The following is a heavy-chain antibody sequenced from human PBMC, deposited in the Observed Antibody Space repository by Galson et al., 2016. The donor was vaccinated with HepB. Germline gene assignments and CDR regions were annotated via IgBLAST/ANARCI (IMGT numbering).Heavy chain of an antibody. J-gene: IGHJ6*02. CDR1: GFTFGDYA. Sequence: SLRLSCAASGFTFGDYAISWFRQAPGKGLDWVGFIRSKGTTEYAASVKGRFIISRDESKRVAYLQMNSLKTEDTAVYYCTRELPLSAAGGGDYYYNMDVWGQGTTVTVSS. CDR3: TRELPLSAAGGGDYYYNMDV. CDR2: IRSKGTT. D-gene: IGHD6-13*01. V-gene: IGHV3-49*03.